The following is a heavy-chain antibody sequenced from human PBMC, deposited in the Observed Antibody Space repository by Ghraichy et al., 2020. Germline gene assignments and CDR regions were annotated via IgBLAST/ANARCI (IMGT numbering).Heavy chain of an antibody. CDR2: INHSGST. CDR3: ARGLRYYGSGSYFLQRYGMNV. D-gene: IGHD3-10*01. Sequence: SETLSLTCAVYGGSFSGYYWSWIRQPPGKGLEWIGEINHSGSTNYNPSLKSRVTISVDTSKNQFSLKLSSVTAADTAVYYCARGLRYYGSGSYFLQRYGMNVWGQGTTVTVSS. J-gene: IGHJ6*02. V-gene: IGHV4-34*01. CDR1: GGSFSGYY.